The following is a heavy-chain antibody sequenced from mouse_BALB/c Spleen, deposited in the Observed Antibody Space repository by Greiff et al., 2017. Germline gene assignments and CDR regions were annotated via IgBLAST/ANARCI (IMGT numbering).Heavy chain of an antibody. CDR2: INSNGGST. V-gene: IGHV5-6-2*01. Sequence: DVMLVESGGGLVKLGGSLKLSCAASGFTFSSYYMSWVRQTPEKRLELVAAINSNGGSTYYPDTVKGRFTISRDNAKNTLYLQMSSLKSEDTALYYCARQEAGFDYWGQGTTLTVSS. CDR1: GFTFSSYY. CDR3: ARQEAGFDY. J-gene: IGHJ2*01.